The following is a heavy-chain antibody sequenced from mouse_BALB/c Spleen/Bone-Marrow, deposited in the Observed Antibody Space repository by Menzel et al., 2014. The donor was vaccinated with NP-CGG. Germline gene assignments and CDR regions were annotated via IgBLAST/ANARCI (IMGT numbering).Heavy chain of an antibody. CDR2: ISSGSSTI. J-gene: IGHJ2*01. Sequence: VQLQQSGGGLVLPGGSRKLSCAASGFTFSSFGMHWVRQAPERGLEWVAYISSGSSTIFYADTVKGRFTISRDNPKNTLFLQMTSLRSEDTAMYYCTRGGNWEDFDYWGQGTTLTVSS. D-gene: IGHD4-1*01. CDR1: GFTFSSFG. V-gene: IGHV5-17*02. CDR3: TRGGNWEDFDY.